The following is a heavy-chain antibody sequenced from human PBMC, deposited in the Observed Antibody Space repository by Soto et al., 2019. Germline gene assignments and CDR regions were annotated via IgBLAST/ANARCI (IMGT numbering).Heavy chain of an antibody. V-gene: IGHV1-69*13. J-gene: IGHJ4*02. CDR3: AREGSTFAFDY. D-gene: IGHD2-15*01. Sequence: SVKFSCKASGGTFSSYAISWVRQAPGQGLEWMGGIIPIFGTANYAQKFQGRVKIPGDEPTSKAYRELSSLRSEDRAVYYWAREGSTFAFDYWGKGPLVTVS. CDR2: IIPIFGTA. CDR1: GGTFSSYA.